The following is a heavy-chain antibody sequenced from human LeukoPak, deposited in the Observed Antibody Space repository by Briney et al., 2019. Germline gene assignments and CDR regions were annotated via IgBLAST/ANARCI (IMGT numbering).Heavy chain of an antibody. CDR1: GYTFTSYG. J-gene: IGHJ4*02. Sequence: ASVKVSCKASGYTFTSYGISWVQQAPGQGLEWMEWISGYNGNTNYAQKLQGRVTMTTDTSTSTAYMELKSLRSDDTAVYYCARADIRAIASSGWYGFDYWGQGTLVTVSS. CDR3: ARADIRAIASSGWYGFDY. V-gene: IGHV1-18*01. CDR2: ISGYNGNT. D-gene: IGHD6-19*01.